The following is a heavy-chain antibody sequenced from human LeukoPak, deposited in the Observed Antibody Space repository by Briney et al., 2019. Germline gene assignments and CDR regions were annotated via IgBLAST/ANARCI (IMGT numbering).Heavy chain of an antibody. D-gene: IGHD3-9*01. Sequence: GGSLRLSCAASGFTFISHGMSWVRQAPGKGLEWVSAISGIGGSTYYADSVKGRFTISRDNSKNTLYLQMNSLRAEDTAVYYCAKCILTGYYKGYMDVWGKGTTVTISS. CDR3: AKCILTGYYKGYMDV. CDR1: GFTFISHG. V-gene: IGHV3-23*01. J-gene: IGHJ6*03. CDR2: ISGIGGST.